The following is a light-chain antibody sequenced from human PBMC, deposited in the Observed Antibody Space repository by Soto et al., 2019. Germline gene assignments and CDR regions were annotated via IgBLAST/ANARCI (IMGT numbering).Light chain of an antibody. J-gene: IGLJ1*01. Sequence: QSALTQHASVSGSPGQSITISCTGTSSDVGDNNYVSWYQQNPGKAPKLMIYEVSNRPSGVSNRFSASKSGNTASLTISGLQAEDEADYYCSSYTSSSPYVFGTGTKLTVL. V-gene: IGLV2-14*01. CDR1: SSDVGDNNY. CDR3: SSYTSSSPYV. CDR2: EVS.